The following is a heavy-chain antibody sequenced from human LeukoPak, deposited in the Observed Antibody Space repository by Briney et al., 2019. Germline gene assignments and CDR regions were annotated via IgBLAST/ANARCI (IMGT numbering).Heavy chain of an antibody. Sequence: AETLSLTWAVYARSFSVYYSSWIRHLPGKGLEWIGEINHSGSTNYNPSLKSRVTISVDTSKNQFSLKLSSVTAAETDVYYCARVEVVVAAWGQGTLVTVSS. CDR1: ARSFSVYY. CDR2: INHSGST. V-gene: IGHV4-34*01. D-gene: IGHD2-15*01. J-gene: IGHJ4*02. CDR3: ARVEVVVAA.